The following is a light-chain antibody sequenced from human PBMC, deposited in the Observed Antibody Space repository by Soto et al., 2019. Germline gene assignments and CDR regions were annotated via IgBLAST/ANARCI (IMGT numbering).Light chain of an antibody. CDR3: AAWDDSLTGPV. CDR1: RSDIGSNS. Sequence: QSVLTRPPSASGTPGQTVIISCSGSRSDIGSNSVNWYQHLPGTAPKLLIYNNNQRPSGVPDRFSGSKSGTSAPLAISGLQSEDEADYYCAAWDDSLTGPVFGTGTKVTVL. V-gene: IGLV1-44*01. J-gene: IGLJ1*01. CDR2: NNN.